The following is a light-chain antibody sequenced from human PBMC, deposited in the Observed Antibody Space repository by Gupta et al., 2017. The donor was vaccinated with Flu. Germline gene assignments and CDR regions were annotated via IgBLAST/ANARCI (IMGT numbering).Light chain of an antibody. CDR3: QSYDTSLSGWV. CDR1: RSNIGAGYD. J-gene: IGLJ3*02. V-gene: IGLV1-40*01. Sequence: QSVLTQPPSVSGAPGQRVTISCTGSRSNIGAGYDVHWYQQLQGRAPKVLIYGSSNRPSGGPDRFFGSKSGISASLAITGLQAEDEADYYCQSYDTSLSGWVFGGGTKVTAL. CDR2: GSS.